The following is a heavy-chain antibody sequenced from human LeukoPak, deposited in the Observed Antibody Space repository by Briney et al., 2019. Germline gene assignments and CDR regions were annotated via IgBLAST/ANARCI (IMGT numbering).Heavy chain of an antibody. J-gene: IGHJ4*02. CDR2: INPTGGST. V-gene: IGHV1-46*01. CDR1: GYTFPSYF. Sequence: ASVKVSCKASGYTFPSYFMHWVRQAPGQGLEWMGIINPTGGSTTYAQKFQGRVTMTRDTSTSTVYMELSNPRSDDTAVYYCARTAARRFDYWGQGTLVTVSS. D-gene: IGHD6-6*01. CDR3: ARTAARRFDY.